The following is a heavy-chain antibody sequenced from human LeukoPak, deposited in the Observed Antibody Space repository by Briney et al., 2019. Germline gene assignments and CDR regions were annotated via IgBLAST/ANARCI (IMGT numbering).Heavy chain of an antibody. V-gene: IGHV3-74*01. J-gene: IGHJ4*02. CDR1: GFTFSNYW. Sequence: GGSLRLSYAASGFTFSNYWIHWVRQAPGKGQVWVSRIKNDGSGTIYADSVKGRFTISRDNAKNTLYLQMNSLRAEDTAVYYRARNPSTSMEFWGQGTLVTVSS. D-gene: IGHD5-18*01. CDR3: ARNPSTSMEF. CDR2: IKNDGSGT.